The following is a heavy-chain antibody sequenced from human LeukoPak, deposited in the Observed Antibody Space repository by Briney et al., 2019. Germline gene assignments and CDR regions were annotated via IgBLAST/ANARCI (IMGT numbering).Heavy chain of an antibody. V-gene: IGHV3-66*04. CDR1: GFTFSSYS. J-gene: IGHJ4*02. Sequence: GGSLRLSCAASGFTFSSYSMNWVRQAPGKGLEWVSMIYPNGNTFYTDSVKGRFTISRDNSKNTLDLQMSSLRAEDTAVYYCARRGHGYGSPFDYWGQGTLVTVSS. D-gene: IGHD5-18*01. CDR2: IYPNGNT. CDR3: ARRGHGYGSPFDY.